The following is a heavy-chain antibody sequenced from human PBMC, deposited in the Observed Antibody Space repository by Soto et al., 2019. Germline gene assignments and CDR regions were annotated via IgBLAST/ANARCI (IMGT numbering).Heavy chain of an antibody. CDR2: ISYDGSNK. Sequence: QVQLVESGGGVVQPGRSLRLSCAASGFTFSSYAMHWVRQAPGKGLEWVAVISYDGSNKYYADSVKGRFTISRDNSKNTLYLQMNSLRAEDTAVYYCARDGPRSSFDPCGQGTLVTVSS. J-gene: IGHJ5*02. V-gene: IGHV3-30-3*01. CDR3: ARDGPRSSFDP. CDR1: GFTFSSYA.